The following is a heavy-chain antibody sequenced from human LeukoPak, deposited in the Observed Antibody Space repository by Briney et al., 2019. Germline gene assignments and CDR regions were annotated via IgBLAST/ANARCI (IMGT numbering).Heavy chain of an antibody. V-gene: IGHV3-48*01. Sequence: GGSLRLSCTASGFTFSNYNITWVRQAPGKGLEWVSYISSSSNTIYYADSVKGRFTISRDNSKNTLYLQMNSLRAEDTAVYYCAKDLFTGTTGPIDYWGQGTLVTVSS. CDR1: GFTFSNYN. CDR2: ISSSSNTI. CDR3: AKDLFTGTTGPIDY. D-gene: IGHD1-1*01. J-gene: IGHJ4*02.